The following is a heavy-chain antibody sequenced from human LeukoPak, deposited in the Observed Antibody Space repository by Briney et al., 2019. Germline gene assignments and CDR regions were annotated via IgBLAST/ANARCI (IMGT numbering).Heavy chain of an antibody. CDR3: ARARGYYYDSSQSGYFDY. J-gene: IGHJ4*02. D-gene: IGHD3-22*01. Sequence: SETLSLTCTVSGYSISSGYYWGWIRQPPGKGLEGIGSIYHSGSTYYNPSLKSRVTISVDTSKNQFSLKLSSVTAADTAVYYCARARGYYYDSSQSGYFDYWGQGTLVTVSS. V-gene: IGHV4-38-2*02. CDR1: GYSISSGYY. CDR2: IYHSGST.